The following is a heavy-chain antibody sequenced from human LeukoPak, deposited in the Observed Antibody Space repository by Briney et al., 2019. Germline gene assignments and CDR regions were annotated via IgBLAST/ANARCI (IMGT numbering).Heavy chain of an antibody. D-gene: IGHD3-3*01. J-gene: IGHJ4*02. V-gene: IGHV4-34*01. CDR1: GGSFSSYY. CDR2: INHSGST. Sequence: NPSETLSLTCAVYGGSFSSYYWSWIRQPPGKGLEWIGEINHSGSTNYNPSLKSRVTISVDTSKNQFSLKLSSVTAADTAVYYCARGGYDFWSGYESFDYWGQGTLVTVSS. CDR3: ARGGYDFWSGYESFDY.